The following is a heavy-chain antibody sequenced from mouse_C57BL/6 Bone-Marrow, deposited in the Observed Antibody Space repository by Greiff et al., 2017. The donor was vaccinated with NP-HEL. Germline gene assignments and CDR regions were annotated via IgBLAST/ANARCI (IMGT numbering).Heavy chain of an antibody. CDR2: INPSSGYT. V-gene: IGHV1-7*01. J-gene: IGHJ3*01. CDR3: ARSGYYYGSPSWFAY. Sequence: VQLQESGAELAKPGASVKLSCKASGYTFPSYWMHWVKQRPGQGLEWIGYINPSSGYTKNNQKSKEKATLTTDKSSSTAYMQLSKLTYEDSAVYYCARSGYYYGSPSWFAYWGQGTLVTVSA. D-gene: IGHD1-1*01. CDR1: GYTFPSYW.